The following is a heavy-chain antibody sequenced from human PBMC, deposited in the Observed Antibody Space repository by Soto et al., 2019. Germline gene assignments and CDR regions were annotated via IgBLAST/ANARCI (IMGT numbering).Heavy chain of an antibody. CDR1: GFTFSSYA. CDR3: AKHYDFWSGPRVPNDY. D-gene: IGHD3-3*01. Sequence: EVQLLESGGGLVQPGGSLRLSCAASGFTFSSYAMSWVRQAPGKGLEWVSAISGSGGSTYYADSVKGRFTISRDNSKNTRYLQMNSLRAEDTAVYYCAKHYDFWSGPRVPNDYWGQGTLVTVSS. J-gene: IGHJ4*02. V-gene: IGHV3-23*01. CDR2: ISGSGGST.